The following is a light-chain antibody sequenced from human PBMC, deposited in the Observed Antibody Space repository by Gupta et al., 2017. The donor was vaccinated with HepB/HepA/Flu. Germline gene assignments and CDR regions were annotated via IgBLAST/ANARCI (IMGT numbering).Light chain of an antibody. CDR2: DVS. V-gene: IGLV2-14*03. J-gene: IGLJ2*01. CDR1: SNDVGGYKY. Sequence: QSALTQPASVSGSPAQPITISCTGTSNDVGGYKYVSWYRQHPGKAPKLMIYDVSSQPSGVPNRFSGSKSGNTASLTITGLQAEDEAVYYCSSYKSSGTLVVFGGGTKLTVL. CDR3: SSYKSSGTLVV.